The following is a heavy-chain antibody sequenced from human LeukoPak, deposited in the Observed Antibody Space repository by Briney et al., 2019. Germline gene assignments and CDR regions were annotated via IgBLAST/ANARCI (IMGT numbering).Heavy chain of an antibody. J-gene: IGHJ4*02. CDR2: IRYDGSNK. CDR1: GFTFSSYG. V-gene: IGHV3-30*02. D-gene: IGHD4-17*01. Sequence: YPGGSLRLSCAASGFTFSSYGMHWVRQAPGKGLEWVAFIRYDGSNKYYADSVKGRFTISRDNSKNTLYLQMNSLRAEDTAVYYCARGQGDYELYYFDYWGQGTLVTVSS. CDR3: ARGQGDYELYYFDY.